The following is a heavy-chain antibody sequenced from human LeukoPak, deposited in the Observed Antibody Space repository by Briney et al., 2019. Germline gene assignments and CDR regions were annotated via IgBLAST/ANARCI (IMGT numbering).Heavy chain of an antibody. CDR1: GYTFTSYY. J-gene: IGHJ5*02. V-gene: IGHV1-46*01. CDR3: ARSLAAARYWFDP. Sequence: ASVKVSCKASGYTFTSYYMHWVRQAPGQGLEWMGIINPSGGSTSYAQKFQGRVTMTRDMSTSTVYMELSSLRSEDTAVYYCARSLAAARYWFDPWGQGTLVTVSS. D-gene: IGHD6-13*01. CDR2: INPSGGST.